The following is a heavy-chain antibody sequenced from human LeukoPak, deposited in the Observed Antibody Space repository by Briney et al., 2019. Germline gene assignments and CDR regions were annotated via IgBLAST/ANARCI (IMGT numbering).Heavy chain of an antibody. D-gene: IGHD3-10*01. V-gene: IGHV4-59*01. Sequence: PSEPLSLTCTVSGGSISSYYWSWIRQPPGKGLEWIGHNYYSGSTNYNPSLKGRVTISGDTSKNQFSRKLSSVTAADTAVYYCARQGGSGSSYYYYYYMDVWGKGTTVTVSS. CDR1: GGSISSYY. CDR2: NYYSGST. CDR3: ARQGGSGSSYYYYYYMDV. J-gene: IGHJ6*03.